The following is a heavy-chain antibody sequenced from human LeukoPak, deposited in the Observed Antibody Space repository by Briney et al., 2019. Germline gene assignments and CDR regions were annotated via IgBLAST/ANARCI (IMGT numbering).Heavy chain of an antibody. CDR2: IGKSSNTI. CDR3: ARVQGSDYSNPFDY. V-gene: IGHV3-48*02. D-gene: IGHD4-4*01. CDR1: GFTFPSYS. Sequence: GGSLRLSCAASGFTFPSYSMNWVRQAPGKGLEWVSYIGKSSNTIYYADSVKGRFTISRDDAGNSLYLQMNSLRDGDTALYYCARVQGSDYSNPFDYWGQGTLVTVSS. J-gene: IGHJ4*02.